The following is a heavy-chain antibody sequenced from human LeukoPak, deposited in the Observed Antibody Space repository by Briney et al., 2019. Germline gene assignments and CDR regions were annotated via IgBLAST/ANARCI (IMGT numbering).Heavy chain of an antibody. CDR3: AKHKAGISVAGPPFDS. CDR2: IYPGDSDT. J-gene: IGHJ4*02. V-gene: IGHV5-51*01. CDR1: GYVFATYW. Sequence: GESLKISCEASGYVFATYWIGWVRQLPGKGLEWVGLIYPGDSDTRYSPSFQGQVTISVDKSITTAYLQWSSLRASDTAIYFCAKHKAGISVAGPPFDSWGQGTLVTVSS. D-gene: IGHD6-19*01.